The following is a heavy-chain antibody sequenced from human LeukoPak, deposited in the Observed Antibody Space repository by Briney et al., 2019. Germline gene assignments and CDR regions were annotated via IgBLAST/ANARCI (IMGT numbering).Heavy chain of an antibody. Sequence: PGRSLRLSCAASGFIFSSYGMHWVRQAPGKGLEWVAVISYDGSHKHYADSVKGRFTISRDNSKNTLYLQMNSLRAEDTAVYYCSLVVYYYGSGSYSPFDYWGQGTLVTVSS. CDR1: GFIFSSYG. D-gene: IGHD3-10*01. CDR3: SLVVYYYGSGSYSPFDY. V-gene: IGHV3-30*03. CDR2: ISYDGSHK. J-gene: IGHJ4*02.